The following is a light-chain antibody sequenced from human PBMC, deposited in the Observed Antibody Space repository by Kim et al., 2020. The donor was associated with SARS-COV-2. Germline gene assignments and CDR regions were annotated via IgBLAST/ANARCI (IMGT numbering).Light chain of an antibody. CDR3: QQYNSYWT. CDR1: QSISSW. Sequence: SASVGDRVTSTCPSSQSISSWLAWYQQKPGKAPKLLIYKASSLESGVPSRFSGSGSETEFTLTISSLQPDDFATYYCQQYNSYWTFGQGTKVDIK. J-gene: IGKJ1*01. CDR2: KAS. V-gene: IGKV1-5*03.